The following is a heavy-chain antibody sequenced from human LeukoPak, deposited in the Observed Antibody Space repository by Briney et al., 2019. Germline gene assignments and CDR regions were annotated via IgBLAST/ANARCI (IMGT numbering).Heavy chain of an antibody. CDR3: ARVGSSWLSVSWIDY. CDR1: GFTFSSYS. CDR2: ISSSSSTI. Sequence: PGGSLRLSCAASGFTFSSYSMNWVRQAPGKGLEWVSYISSSSSTIYYADSVKGRFTISRDNAKNSLYLQMNSLRDEDTAVYYCARVGSSWLSVSWIDYWGQGTLVTVSP. D-gene: IGHD6-13*01. J-gene: IGHJ4*02. V-gene: IGHV3-48*02.